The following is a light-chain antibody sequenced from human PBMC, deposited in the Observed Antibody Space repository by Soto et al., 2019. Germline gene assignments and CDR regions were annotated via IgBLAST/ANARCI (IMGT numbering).Light chain of an antibody. Sequence: DIQMTQSPSSLSASVGDRVTLTCRASQTISSHLNWYQQKPGMAPKLLIYAASSLQSGVSSRFSGSGSGTDFTLTISSLQSGDFATYYCQQSYTIPYTFGQGTKVEIK. V-gene: IGKV1-39*01. CDR1: QTISSH. J-gene: IGKJ2*01. CDR2: AAS. CDR3: QQSYTIPYT.